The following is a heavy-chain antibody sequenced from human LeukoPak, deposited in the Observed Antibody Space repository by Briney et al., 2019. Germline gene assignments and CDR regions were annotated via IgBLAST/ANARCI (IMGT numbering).Heavy chain of an antibody. V-gene: IGHV4-34*01. J-gene: IGHJ4*02. CDR3: ARRRITMIVVGGDFDY. CDR1: GGSFSGYY. CDR2: INHSGST. Sequence: SETLSLTCAVYGGSFSGYYWSWIRQPPGKGLEWIGEINHSGSTNYNPSFKSRVTISVDTSKNQFSLKLSSVTAADTAVYYCARRRITMIVVGGDFDYWGQGTLVTVSS. D-gene: IGHD3-22*01.